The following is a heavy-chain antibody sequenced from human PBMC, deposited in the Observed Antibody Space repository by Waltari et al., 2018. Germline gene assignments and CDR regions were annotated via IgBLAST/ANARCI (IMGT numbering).Heavy chain of an antibody. CDR1: GGSISSYY. CDR2: IYYSGST. D-gene: IGHD6-13*01. V-gene: IGHV4-59*01. Sequence: QVQLQESGPGLVKPSETLSLTCTVSGGSISSYYWSWIRQPPGKGLEWIGYIYYSGSTNYNPSLKSRVTISVDTSKNQFSLKLSSVTAADTAVYYCARGPYSSSWSGGAFDAFDIWGQGTMVTVSS. J-gene: IGHJ3*02. CDR3: ARGPYSSSWSGGAFDAFDI.